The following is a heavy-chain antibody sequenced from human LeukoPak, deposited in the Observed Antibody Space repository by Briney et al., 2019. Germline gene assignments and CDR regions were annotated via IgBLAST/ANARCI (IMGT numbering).Heavy chain of an antibody. Sequence: GGSLRLSCAASGFNFNNFAMSWVRQAPGRGLEWVSTIYGGGGTSYADSVEGRFTISRDQSTNTVFLQMTTLRAEDTATYFCARELRMAAGFSQFDYWGNGTLVAVSS. J-gene: IGHJ4*01. CDR1: GFNFNNFA. V-gene: IGHV3-53*01. D-gene: IGHD6-13*01. CDR3: ARELRMAAGFSQFDY. CDR2: IYGGGGT.